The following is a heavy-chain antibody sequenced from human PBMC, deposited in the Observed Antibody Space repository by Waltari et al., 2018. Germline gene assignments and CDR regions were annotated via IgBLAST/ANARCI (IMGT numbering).Heavy chain of an antibody. J-gene: IGHJ5*02. CDR3: ARANGGMAARKNKYNWFDP. CDR1: GGSFSGFY. V-gene: IGHV4-34*01. CDR2: INHSGST. Sequence: QVQLQQWGAGLLKPSDTLSLTCAVYGGSFSGFYWTWIRQPPGKGLGWIGEINHSGSTNYGRALNGRVTLSVDTAKSQFSLELSSVTAADTAVYFCARANGGMAARKNKYNWFDPWGQGTLVTVSS. D-gene: IGHD6-6*01.